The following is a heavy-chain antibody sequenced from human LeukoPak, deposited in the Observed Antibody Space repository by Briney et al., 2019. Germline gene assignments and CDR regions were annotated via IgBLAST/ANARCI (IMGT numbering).Heavy chain of an antibody. J-gene: IGHJ3*02. D-gene: IGHD2-2*01. Sequence: GGSLRLSCAASGFIFSSYSMNWVRQAPGKGLEWVSYISDSSITIYYADSVKGRFTISRDNARNSLYLQMNSLRAEDTAIYYCARDCSSTSCYDAFDIWGQGTMVTVSS. CDR2: ISDSSITI. CDR1: GFIFSSYS. CDR3: ARDCSSTSCYDAFDI. V-gene: IGHV3-48*04.